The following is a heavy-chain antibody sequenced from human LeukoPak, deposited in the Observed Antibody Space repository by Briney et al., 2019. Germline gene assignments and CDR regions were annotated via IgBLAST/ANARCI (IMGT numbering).Heavy chain of an antibody. D-gene: IGHD6-19*01. J-gene: IGHJ4*02. Sequence: PGGSLRLSCAASGFTFSSYAMSWVRQAPGKGLEWVSGLSGSGGDTYNADSVKGRFTISRDNSNNTLYLQMNSLRAEDTALYYCAKSRPHSSAWYGSDFDYRGQGTLVTVSS. CDR2: LSGSGGDT. V-gene: IGHV3-23*01. CDR1: GFTFSSYA. CDR3: AKSRPHSSAWYGSDFDY.